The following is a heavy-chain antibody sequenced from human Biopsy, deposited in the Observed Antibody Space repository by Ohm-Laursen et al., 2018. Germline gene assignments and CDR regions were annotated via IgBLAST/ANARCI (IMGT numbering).Heavy chain of an antibody. D-gene: IGHD1-26*01. CDR3: ARGPHSGSHSCFDY. J-gene: IGHJ4*02. CDR1: GGTFINYA. V-gene: IGHV1-69*13. CDR2: IIHMFGTA. Sequence: ASVKVSCKASGGTFINYAISWVRQAPGQGLEWMGGIIHMFGTANYAQMFQGRVTISADESTSTSYMELSSLTTEDTAIYYCARGPHSGSHSCFDYWGRGTLVTVSS.